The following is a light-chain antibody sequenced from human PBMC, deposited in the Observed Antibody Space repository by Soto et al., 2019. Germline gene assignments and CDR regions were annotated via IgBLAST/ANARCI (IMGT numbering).Light chain of an antibody. CDR3: SSYASDITHV. CDR2: EVS. CDR1: SSDVGAYNY. J-gene: IGLJ3*02. Sequence: QSALTQPASVSGSPGQSITISCTGSSSDVGAYNYVPWYRQYPGKAPQVIIYEVSDRPSGISNRFSGSKSGNTASLTISGLQAEDEADYYCSSYASDITHVFGGGTKLTVL. V-gene: IGLV2-14*01.